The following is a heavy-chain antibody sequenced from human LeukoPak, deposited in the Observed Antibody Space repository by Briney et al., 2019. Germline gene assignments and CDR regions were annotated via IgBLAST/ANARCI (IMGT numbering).Heavy chain of an antibody. CDR3: AGPYYYGMDV. V-gene: IGHV4-59*01. CDR2: IYYSGST. J-gene: IGHJ6*02. CDR1: GGSISSYY. Sequence: SETLSLTCTVSGGSISSYYWSWIRQPPSKGLEWIGYIYYSGSTNYNPSLKSRVTISVDTSKNQFSLKLSSVTAADTAVYYCAGPYYYGMDVWGQGTTVTVSS.